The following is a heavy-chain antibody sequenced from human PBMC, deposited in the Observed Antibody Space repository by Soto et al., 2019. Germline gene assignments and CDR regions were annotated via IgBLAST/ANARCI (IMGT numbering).Heavy chain of an antibody. CDR2: IFFTGST. Sequence: QVQLQESGPGLVRPSETLSLTCTVSGGSVSTGSYHWSWIRQPPGKGLEWIGYIFFTGSTHYNPSLKKRVTVSVDTSKNQFSLTVTSVTAADTAVYYCARDGHGMDVWGQGTTVTVSS. CDR3: ARDGHGMDV. CDR1: GGSVSTGSYH. V-gene: IGHV4-61*01. J-gene: IGHJ6*02.